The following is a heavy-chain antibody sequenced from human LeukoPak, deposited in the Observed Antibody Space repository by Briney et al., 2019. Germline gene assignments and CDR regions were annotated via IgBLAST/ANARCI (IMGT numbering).Heavy chain of an antibody. CDR1: GFTFSSYW. Sequence: PGGSLRLSCAASGFTFSSYWMSWVRQATGKGLEWVANIKQDGSEKYYVDSVKGRFTISRDNAKNSLYLQMNSLRAEDTAVYYCARDFGYSSPGYWGQGTLVTVSS. J-gene: IGHJ4*02. D-gene: IGHD6-13*01. CDR2: IKQDGSEK. V-gene: IGHV3-7*03. CDR3: ARDFGYSSPGY.